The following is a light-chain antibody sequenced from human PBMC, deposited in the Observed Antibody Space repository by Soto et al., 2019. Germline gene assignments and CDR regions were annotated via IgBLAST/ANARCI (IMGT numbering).Light chain of an antibody. Sequence: EIVMTQSPATLSVSPGERATLSCRASQSVSNNYLAWYQQKPGQAPRLLIYGASNRATGIPDRFSGSGSGTDFTLTISRLEPEDFAVFYCQHYGNSIFTFGPGTKVDI. CDR1: QSVSNNY. CDR2: GAS. J-gene: IGKJ3*01. CDR3: QHYGNSIFT. V-gene: IGKV3-20*01.